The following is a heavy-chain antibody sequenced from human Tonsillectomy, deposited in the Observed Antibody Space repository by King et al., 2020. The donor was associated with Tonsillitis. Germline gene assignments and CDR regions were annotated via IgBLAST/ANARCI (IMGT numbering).Heavy chain of an antibody. D-gene: IGHD3-22*01. CDR3: ARAYYYDSSGYYGGDAFDI. V-gene: IGHV3-30*01. CDR2: ISYDGSNK. Sequence: QLVQSGGGVVQPGRSLRLSCAASGFTFSSYAMHWVRQAPGKGLEWVAVISYDGSNKYHADSVKGRFTISRDNSKNTLYLQMNSLRAEDTAVYYCARAYYYDSSGYYGGDAFDIWGQGTMVTVSS. J-gene: IGHJ3*02. CDR1: GFTFSSYA.